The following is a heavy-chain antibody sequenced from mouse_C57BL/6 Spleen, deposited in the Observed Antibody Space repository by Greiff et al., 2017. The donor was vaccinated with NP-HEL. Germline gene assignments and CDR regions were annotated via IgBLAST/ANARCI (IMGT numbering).Heavy chain of an antibody. Sequence: QVQLKQSGPELVKPGASVKISCKASGYAFSSSWLNWVKQRPGKGLEWIGRIYPGDGDTNYNGKFKGKATLTADKASSTAYMQLSSLTSEDSAVYFCARIDYGSSLFDYWGQGTTLTVSS. CDR2: IYPGDGDT. V-gene: IGHV1-82*01. CDR3: ARIDYGSSLFDY. D-gene: IGHD1-1*01. J-gene: IGHJ2*01. CDR1: GYAFSSSW.